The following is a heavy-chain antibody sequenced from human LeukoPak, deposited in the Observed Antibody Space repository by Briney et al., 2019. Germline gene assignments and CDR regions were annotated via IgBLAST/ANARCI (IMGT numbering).Heavy chain of an antibody. CDR2: ISYDGSNK. J-gene: IGHJ6*02. D-gene: IGHD6-19*01. Sequence: GGSLRLSCAASGFTFSSYAMHWVRQAPGKGLEWVAVISYDGSNKYYADSVKGRFTISRDNPKNTLYLQMNSLRAEDTAVYYCARARIAVAGAYYYYYGMDVWGQGTTVTVSS. CDR3: ARARIAVAGAYYYYYGMDV. V-gene: IGHV3-30-3*01. CDR1: GFTFSSYA.